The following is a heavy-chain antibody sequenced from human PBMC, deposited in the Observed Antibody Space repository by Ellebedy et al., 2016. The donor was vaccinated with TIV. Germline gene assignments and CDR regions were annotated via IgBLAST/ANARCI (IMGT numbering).Heavy chain of an antibody. J-gene: IGHJ3*02. V-gene: IGHV1-18*04. Sequence: ASVKVSCXASGYTFTSDGISWVRQAPGQGLEWMGWISAYNGNTNYAQKLQGRVTMTTDTSTSTVYMELSSLRSEDTAVYYCAGSNYDFWSGYPRGIFGNNAFDIWGQGTMVTVSS. D-gene: IGHD3-3*01. CDR3: AGSNYDFWSGYPRGIFGNNAFDI. CDR1: GYTFTSDG. CDR2: ISAYNGNT.